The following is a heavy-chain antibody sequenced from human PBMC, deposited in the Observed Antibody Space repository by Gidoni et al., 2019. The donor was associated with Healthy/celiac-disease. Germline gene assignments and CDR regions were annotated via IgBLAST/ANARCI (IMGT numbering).Heavy chain of an antibody. Sequence: QMQLVQSGPEVKQPRTSVKVSFKASGFSFTSSAMQWVRWARGQRLEWIGWIVVGSGNTNYAQKCQERVTITRDMSTSTAYMELSSLRSEDTAVYYCAADLVGGATSYFYYGMDVWGQGTTVTVSS. CDR3: AADLVGGATSYFYYGMDV. V-gene: IGHV1-58*02. J-gene: IGHJ6*02. CDR1: GFSFTSSA. D-gene: IGHD1-26*01. CDR2: IVVGSGNT.